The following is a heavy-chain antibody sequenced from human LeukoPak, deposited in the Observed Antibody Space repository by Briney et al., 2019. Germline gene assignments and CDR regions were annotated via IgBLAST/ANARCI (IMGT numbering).Heavy chain of an antibody. J-gene: IGHJ3*02. CDR3: ARARPWPEHAFDI. V-gene: IGHV3-53*01. D-gene: IGHD5-24*01. CDR1: GFTVSRYY. CDR2: IWGGGDT. Sequence: GALRLSCVASGFTVSRYYMSWVRQAPGKGLEWVSIIWGGGDTNYLDSVKGRFTISRDTSKNTLSLQMNGLRVEDTAVDYCARARPWPEHAFDIWGQGTMVTVSS.